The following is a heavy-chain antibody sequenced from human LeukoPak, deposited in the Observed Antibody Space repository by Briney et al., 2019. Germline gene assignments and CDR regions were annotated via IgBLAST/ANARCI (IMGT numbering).Heavy chain of an antibody. CDR2: ISSSGNTI. Sequence: RSGGSLRLSCAASGFAFSSYEMDWVRQAPGKGLEWVSYISSSGNTIHYADSVKGRFTISRDNDKNSMFLQMNSLRAEDTAVYYCARALRITMIGDYWGQGTLVTVSS. D-gene: IGHD3-22*01. V-gene: IGHV3-48*03. CDR1: GFAFSSYE. CDR3: ARALRITMIGDY. J-gene: IGHJ4*02.